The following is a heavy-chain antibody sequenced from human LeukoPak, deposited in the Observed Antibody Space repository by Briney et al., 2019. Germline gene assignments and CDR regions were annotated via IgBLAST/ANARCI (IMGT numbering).Heavy chain of an antibody. CDR2: IYTSGST. Sequence: SETLSLTCTVSGGSISSGSYYWSWIRQPAGKGLEWIGRIYTSGSTNYNPSLKSRVTISVDTSKNQFSLKLSSVTAADTAVYYCARTYYYDSSGFDYWGQGTLVTVSS. CDR3: ARTYYYDSSGFDY. D-gene: IGHD3-22*01. V-gene: IGHV4-61*02. CDR1: GGSISSGSYY. J-gene: IGHJ4*02.